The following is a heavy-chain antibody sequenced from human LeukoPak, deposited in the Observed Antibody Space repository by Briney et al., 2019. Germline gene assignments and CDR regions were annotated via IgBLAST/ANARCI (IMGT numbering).Heavy chain of an antibody. Sequence: PSETLSLTCTVSGGSISSSSYYWGWIRQPPGKGLEWIGSIYYSGSTYYSPSLKSRVTISVDTSKNQFSLKLSSVTAADTAVYYCARHFGGYYYDSSGSPGWFDPWGQGTLVTVSS. D-gene: IGHD3-22*01. CDR3: ARHFGGYYYDSSGSPGWFDP. J-gene: IGHJ5*02. CDR2: IYYSGST. V-gene: IGHV4-39*01. CDR1: GGSISSSSYY.